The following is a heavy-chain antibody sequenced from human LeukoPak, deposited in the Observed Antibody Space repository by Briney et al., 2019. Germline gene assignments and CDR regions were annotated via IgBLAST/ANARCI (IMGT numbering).Heavy chain of an antibody. J-gene: IGHJ4*02. Sequence: PGGSLRLSCAASGFTFSSYAMSWVRLAPGKGLEWVSAISGSGGSTYYADSVKGRFTISRDNSKNTLYLQMNSLRAEDTAVYYCAKDQYSSGWYDYWGQGTLVTVSS. V-gene: IGHV3-23*01. D-gene: IGHD6-19*01. CDR2: ISGSGGST. CDR1: GFTFSSYA. CDR3: AKDQYSSGWYDY.